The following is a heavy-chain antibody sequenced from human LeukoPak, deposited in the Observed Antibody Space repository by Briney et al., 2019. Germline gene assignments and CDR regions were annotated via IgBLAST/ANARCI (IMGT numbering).Heavy chain of an antibody. Sequence: GGSLRLSCAASGFTFSSYWMSWVRQAPGKGLEWVSGINWNGGSTGYADSVKGRFTISRDNAKNSLYLQMNSLRAEDTALYYCARVIRSAMVGGDYYYYYMDVWGKGATVTVSS. CDR1: GFTFSSYW. CDR3: ARVIRSAMVGGDYYYYYMDV. J-gene: IGHJ6*03. CDR2: INWNGGST. V-gene: IGHV3-20*04. D-gene: IGHD5-18*01.